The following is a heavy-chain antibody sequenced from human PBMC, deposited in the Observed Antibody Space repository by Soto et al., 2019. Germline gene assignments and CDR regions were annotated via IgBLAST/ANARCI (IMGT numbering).Heavy chain of an antibody. CDR3: ATVGARRDFWSAEGNYYFDY. CDR2: FDPEDGET. J-gene: IGHJ4*02. CDR1: GYTLTELS. V-gene: IGHV1-24*01. Sequence: ASVKVSCKVSGYTLTELSMHWVRQAPGKGLEWMGGFDPEDGETIYAQKFQGRVTMTEDTSTDTAYMELSSLRSEDTSVYYCATVGARRDFWSAEGNYYFDYWGQGTLVTVSS. D-gene: IGHD3-3*01.